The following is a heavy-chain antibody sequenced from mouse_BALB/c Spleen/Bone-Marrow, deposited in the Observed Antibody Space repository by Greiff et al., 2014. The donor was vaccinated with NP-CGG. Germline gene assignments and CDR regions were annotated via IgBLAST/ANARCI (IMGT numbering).Heavy chain of an antibody. CDR3: ARSRMRYGAMDY. V-gene: IGHV5-4*02. D-gene: IGHD2-10*02. J-gene: IGHJ4*01. CDR2: ISDGDNYT. Sequence: EVQLVESGGGLVKPGGSLKLSCAASGFTFSDYYIYWFRQTPEKRLEWVATISDGDNYTYYPDSVKGRFTISRDNAKNNLYLQMSSLKSEDTAMYYCARSRMRYGAMDYWGQGTSVTVFS. CDR1: GFTFSDYY.